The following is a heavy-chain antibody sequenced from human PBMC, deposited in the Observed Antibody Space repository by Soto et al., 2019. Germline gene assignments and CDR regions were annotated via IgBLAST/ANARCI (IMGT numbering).Heavy chain of an antibody. CDR1: GFTFSSYA. CDR2: ISGSGGST. D-gene: IGHD6-6*01. J-gene: IGHJ6*02. CDR3: AKKGCSSFAYYYGMDV. Sequence: EVQLLESGGGLVQPGGSLRLSCAASGFTFSSYATSWVRQAPGKGLEWVSAISGSGGSTYYADSVKGRFTISRDNSKNTLYLQMNTLRAEDTAVYYCAKKGCSSFAYYYGMDVWGPGTTVTVSS. V-gene: IGHV3-23*01.